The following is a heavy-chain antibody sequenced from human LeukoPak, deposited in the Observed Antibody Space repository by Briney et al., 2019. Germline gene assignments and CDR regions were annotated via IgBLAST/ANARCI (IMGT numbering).Heavy chain of an antibody. CDR2: IYYSGST. V-gene: IGHV4-59*12. CDR1: GGSISSYY. Sequence: SETLSLTCTVSGGSISSYYWSWIRQPPGKGLEWIGYIYYSGSTYYNPSLKSRVTISVDTSKNQFSLRLSSVTAADTAVYYCARLQYCSGASCYWFDLWGQGTLVTVSS. CDR3: ARLQYCSGASCYWFDL. J-gene: IGHJ5*02. D-gene: IGHD2-15*01.